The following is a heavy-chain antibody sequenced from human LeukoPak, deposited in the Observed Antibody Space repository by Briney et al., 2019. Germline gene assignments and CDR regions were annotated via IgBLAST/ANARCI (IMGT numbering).Heavy chain of an antibody. J-gene: IGHJ4*02. V-gene: IGHV3-21*01. D-gene: IGHD1-26*01. CDR2: ISSSSSYI. CDR1: GFTFSSYS. CDR3: ARDGVGATADY. Sequence: GGSLRLSCAAFGFTFSSYSMNWVRQAPGKGLEWVSSISSSSSYIYYADSVKGRFTISRDNAKNSLYLQMNSLRAEDTAVYYCARDGVGATADYWGQGTLVTVSS.